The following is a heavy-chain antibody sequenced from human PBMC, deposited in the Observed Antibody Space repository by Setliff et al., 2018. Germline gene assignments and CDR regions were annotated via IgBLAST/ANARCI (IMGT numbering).Heavy chain of an antibody. D-gene: IGHD2-2*03. V-gene: IGHV3-23*01. CDR3: ARFGYCSSTSCYEVGGNWFDP. CDR1: GFTFSSYA. Sequence: PGGSLRLSCAASGFTFSSYAITWVRQAPGKGLEWVSMISGSAQTTYYADSVKGRFTISRDNSKNTVYLEMNSLRAEDTAVYYCARFGYCSSTSCYEVGGNWFDPWGQGTLVTVSS. J-gene: IGHJ5*02. CDR2: ISGSAQTT.